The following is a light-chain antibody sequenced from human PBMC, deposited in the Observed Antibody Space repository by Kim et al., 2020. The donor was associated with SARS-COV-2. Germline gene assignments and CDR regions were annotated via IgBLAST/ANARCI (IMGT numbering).Light chain of an antibody. Sequence: VPPGQTASITCCGHKLGDKYAFWYQQKPGQSTVLVIHQDNKRPSGIPELFSGSNSGNTASLTISGTQALDEADYYCQAWDSSTWVFGGGTQLTVL. V-gene: IGLV3-1*01. CDR2: QDN. J-gene: IGLJ3*02. CDR1: KLGDKY. CDR3: QAWDSSTWV.